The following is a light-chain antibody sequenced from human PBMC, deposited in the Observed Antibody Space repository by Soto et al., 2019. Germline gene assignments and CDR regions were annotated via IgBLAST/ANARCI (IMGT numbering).Light chain of an antibody. V-gene: IGKV1-5*03. CDR1: QSISSW. J-gene: IGKJ2*01. Sequence: DIQMTQSPSTLSASVGDRVTITCRASQSISSWLAWYQRKPGKAPKLLISKASSLESGVPSSFSGSGSGTEFTLTISSLQPDDFATYYCQQYNSYPYTFGQGTKLEIK. CDR3: QQYNSYPYT. CDR2: KAS.